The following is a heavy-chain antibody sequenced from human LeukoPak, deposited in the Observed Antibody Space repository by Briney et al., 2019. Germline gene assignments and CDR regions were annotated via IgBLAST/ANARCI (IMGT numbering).Heavy chain of an antibody. D-gene: IGHD6-19*01. V-gene: IGHV3-74*01. CDR3: AKERSLEIAVAGTIFDY. J-gene: IGHJ4*02. CDR2: IDSDGRSI. Sequence: GGSLRLSCAASGFTFSSFWMHWVRQAPGKGLVWVSRIDSDGRSIRYADSVKGRFTISRDNAKNTMYLQMNSLRAGDTALYYCAKERSLEIAVAGTIFDYWGQGTLVTVSS. CDR1: GFTFSSFW.